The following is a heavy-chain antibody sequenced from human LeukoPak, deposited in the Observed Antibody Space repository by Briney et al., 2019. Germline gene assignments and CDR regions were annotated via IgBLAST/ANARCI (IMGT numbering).Heavy chain of an antibody. Sequence: SETLSLTCAVYGGSFSGYYWSWLRQPPGKGLEWIGEINHSGSTNYNPSLKSRVTISVDTSKNQFSLKLSSVTAADTAVYYCARGRFGLAVFGVVIPFGWFDPWGQGTLVTVSS. D-gene: IGHD3-3*01. J-gene: IGHJ5*02. V-gene: IGHV4-34*01. CDR1: GGSFSGYY. CDR2: INHSGST. CDR3: ARGRFGLAVFGVVIPFGWFDP.